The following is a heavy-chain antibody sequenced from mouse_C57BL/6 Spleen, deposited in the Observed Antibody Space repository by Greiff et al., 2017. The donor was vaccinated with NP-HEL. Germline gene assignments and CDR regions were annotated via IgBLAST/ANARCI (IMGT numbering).Heavy chain of an antibody. J-gene: IGHJ3*01. CDR1: GFTFSSYD. V-gene: IGHV5-4*03. CDR3: ARSTVVPFAY. D-gene: IGHD1-1*01. Sequence: EVKLVESGGGLVKPGGSLKLSCAASGFTFSSYDMSWVRQTPEKRLEWVATISDGGSYTYSPDNVKGRFTIFRDKAKNHLYLQMSNLKSEDTAMYYGARSTVVPFAYWGQGTLVTVSA. CDR2: ISDGGSYT.